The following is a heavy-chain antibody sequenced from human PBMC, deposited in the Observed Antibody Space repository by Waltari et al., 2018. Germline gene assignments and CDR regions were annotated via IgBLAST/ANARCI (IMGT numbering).Heavy chain of an antibody. Sequence: EEQLVESGGGLAQPGESLRLSCAASGFTFSRYWMDWVRQAPGKGLVWVSGMSSEGSSTTYADSVKGRFTISRDNAKITLYVQMNRLRAEDTAVYYCARVATKTYSSPVPERPYYYGMDVWGQGTTVTVSS. CDR3: ARVATKTYSSPVPERPYYYGMDV. D-gene: IGHD3-22*01. J-gene: IGHJ6*02. V-gene: IGHV3-74*01. CDR2: MSSEGSST. CDR1: GFTFSRYW.